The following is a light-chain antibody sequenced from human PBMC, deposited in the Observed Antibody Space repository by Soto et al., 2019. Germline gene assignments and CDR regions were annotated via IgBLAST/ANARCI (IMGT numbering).Light chain of an antibody. Sequence: EIVLTQSPGTLSLSPGERATLSCRASQSVSSSYLAWYQQKPGQAPRLLIYGVSSRATGIPDRFSGSGSGTDFTLTISRLEPEDFAVYYGQHYVNSPPITVGQWTRLEIK. J-gene: IGKJ5*01. CDR3: QHYVNSPPIT. CDR2: GVS. CDR1: QSVSSSY. V-gene: IGKV3-20*01.